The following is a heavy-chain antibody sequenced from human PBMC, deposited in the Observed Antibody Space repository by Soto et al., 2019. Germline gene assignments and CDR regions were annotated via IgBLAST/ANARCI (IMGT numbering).Heavy chain of an antibody. CDR1: GGSISSYY. Sequence: SETLSLTCTVSGGSISSYYWSWIRQPPGKGLEWIGYIYYSGSTNYNPSLKSRVTISLDTSKNQFSLKLSSVTAADTAVYYCARGYCSGGSYPPRTFDPWGLGTLVTVSS. CDR3: ARGYCSGGSYPPRTFDP. D-gene: IGHD2-15*01. J-gene: IGHJ5*02. CDR2: IYYSGST. V-gene: IGHV4-59*12.